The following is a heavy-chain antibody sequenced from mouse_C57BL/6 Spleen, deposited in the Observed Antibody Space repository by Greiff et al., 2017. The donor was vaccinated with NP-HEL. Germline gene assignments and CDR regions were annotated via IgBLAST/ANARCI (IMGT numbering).Heavy chain of an antibody. Sequence: EVKLVESGGGLVKPGGSLKLSCAASGFTFSDYGMHWVRQAPEKGLEWVAYISSGSSTIYYADTVKGRFTISRDNAKNTLFLQMTSLRSEDTAMYYCARHGSSYEDFYYAMDYWGQGTSVTVSS. D-gene: IGHD1-1*01. J-gene: IGHJ4*01. CDR2: ISSGSSTI. V-gene: IGHV5-17*01. CDR3: ARHGSSYEDFYYAMDY. CDR1: GFTFSDYG.